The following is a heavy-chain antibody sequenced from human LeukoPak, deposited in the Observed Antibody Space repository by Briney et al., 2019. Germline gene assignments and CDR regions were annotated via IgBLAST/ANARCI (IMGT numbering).Heavy chain of an antibody. J-gene: IGHJ4*02. CDR3: ARDYGIAVAFDY. Sequence: GGSLRLSFAAPGFPFSSYEMNWVPRAPGKGLERVSSISSSGRTIYYADSVKGRFTISRDNAKNSLYLQMNSLRAEDTALYYCARDYGIAVAFDYWGQGTLVTVSS. CDR2: ISSSGRTI. V-gene: IGHV3-48*03. CDR1: GFPFSSYE. D-gene: IGHD6-19*01.